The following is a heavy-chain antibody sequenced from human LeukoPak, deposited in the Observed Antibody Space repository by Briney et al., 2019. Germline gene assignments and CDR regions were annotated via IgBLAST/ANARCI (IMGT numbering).Heavy chain of an antibody. V-gene: IGHV4-59*08. Sequence: PSETLSLTCTVSGGSISSYYWSWIRQPPGKGLEWIGYIYYSGSTNYNPSLKSRVTILVDTSKNQFSLKLSSVTAADTAVYYCARQKPSTFRQYGRGRPLDSWGQGTLVTVSS. CDR3: ARQKPSTFRQYGRGRPLDS. J-gene: IGHJ4*02. D-gene: IGHD4-11*01. CDR2: IYYSGST. CDR1: GGSISSYY.